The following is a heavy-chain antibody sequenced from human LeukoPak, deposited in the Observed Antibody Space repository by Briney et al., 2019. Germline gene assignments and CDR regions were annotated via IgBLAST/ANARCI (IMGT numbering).Heavy chain of an antibody. CDR2: INWNSGVT. CDR3: ARGDGPTVTADYFQN. Sequence: GGSLRLSCAASGFTFDDYGMSWVRQVPGRGLEWICGINWNSGVTGYADSVKGRFNVSRDNAKNSLFLQMNSLRDEDTAFYYCARGDGPTVTADYFQNWGQGTLVTVS. V-gene: IGHV3-20*04. D-gene: IGHD4-17*01. J-gene: IGHJ1*01. CDR1: GFTFDDYG.